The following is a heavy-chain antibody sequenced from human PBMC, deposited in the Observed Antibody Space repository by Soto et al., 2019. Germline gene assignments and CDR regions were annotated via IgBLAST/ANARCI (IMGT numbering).Heavy chain of an antibody. D-gene: IGHD6-19*01. CDR1: GYRFINYW. J-gene: IGHJ4*02. CDR3: ARSFTAGTEGDY. CDR2: INPGDSDT. Sequence: GESLKISCXGSGYRFINYWIGWVRQMPGKGLEWMGIINPGDSDTRYSPSFQGQVTISADKSISTAYLQLSSLKASDTAIYFCARSFTAGTEGDYWGQGTLVTVSS. V-gene: IGHV5-51*01.